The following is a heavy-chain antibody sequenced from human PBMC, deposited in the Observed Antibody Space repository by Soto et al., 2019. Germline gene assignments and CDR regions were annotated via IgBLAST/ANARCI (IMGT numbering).Heavy chain of an antibody. D-gene: IGHD3-22*01. CDR1: GGSFSGYY. V-gene: IGHV4-34*01. CDR2: INHSGST. Sequence: PSETLSLASAVYGGSFSGYYWSGIRQPPGMGLEWIGEINHSGSTNYNPSLKSRVTISVDTSKNQFSPKLSSVTAADTAVYYCARLFYYDNSGHYYGNDAFDIWGQGTMVT. J-gene: IGHJ3*02. CDR3: ARLFYYDNSGHYYGNDAFDI.